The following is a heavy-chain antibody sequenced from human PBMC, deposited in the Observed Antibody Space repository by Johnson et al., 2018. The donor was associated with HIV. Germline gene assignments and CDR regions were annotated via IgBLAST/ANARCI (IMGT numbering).Heavy chain of an antibody. CDR1: AFTVSDNY. V-gene: IGHV3-66*01. CDR3: ASSYSESDAFDI. J-gene: IGHJ3*02. CDR2: IYTGGST. D-gene: IGHD3-10*01. Sequence: EVQLVESGGGLVQPGGSLRLSCAASAFTVSDNYLSWVRQAPGQGLEWVSVIYTGGSTYYADSVTGRFTISRDNSKNTLYLQMNSLRVEDTAVYYCASSYSESDAFDIWGQGTMVTVSS.